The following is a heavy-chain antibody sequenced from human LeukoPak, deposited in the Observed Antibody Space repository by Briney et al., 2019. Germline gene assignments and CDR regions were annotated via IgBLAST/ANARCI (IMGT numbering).Heavy chain of an antibody. D-gene: IGHD4-17*01. CDR2: INHSGYT. V-gene: IGHV4-34*01. CDR1: GVSFNDYY. Sequence: PSETLSVTCAVSGVSFNDYYWSGVRQTPGKGLEWIGEINHSGYTNDSPSLKSRVTLSIDTSRKQFSLNLRSLTVADAGIYYCTRMTTGHDYWGQGTLVTVSS. CDR3: TRMTTGHDY. J-gene: IGHJ4*02.